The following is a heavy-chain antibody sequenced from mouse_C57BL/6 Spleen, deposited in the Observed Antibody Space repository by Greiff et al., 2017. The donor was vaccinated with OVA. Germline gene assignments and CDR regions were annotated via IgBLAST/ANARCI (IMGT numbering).Heavy chain of an antibody. Sequence: EVKLMESGPGLVKPSQSLSLTCSVTGYSITSGYYWNWIRQFPGNKLEWMGYISYDGSNNYNPSLKNRISITRDTSKNQFFLKLNSVTTEDTATYYCARDPFYGSSYEYFDVWGTGTTVTVSS. CDR2: ISYDGSN. V-gene: IGHV3-6*01. J-gene: IGHJ1*03. CDR3: ARDPFYGSSYEYFDV. CDR1: GYSITSGYY. D-gene: IGHD1-1*01.